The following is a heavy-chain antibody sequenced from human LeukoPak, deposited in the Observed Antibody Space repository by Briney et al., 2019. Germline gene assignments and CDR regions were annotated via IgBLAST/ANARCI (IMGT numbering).Heavy chain of an antibody. J-gene: IGHJ3*02. V-gene: IGHV3-21*01. Sequence: GGSLRLSCAASGFTFCSDSMNWVRQAPGKGLEWVSSISSSSSYIYYADSVKGRFTISRDNAKNALYLQMNSLRAEDTAVYYCAREPEITMIVVAPEDAFDIWGQGTMVTVSS. D-gene: IGHD3-22*01. CDR3: AREPEITMIVVAPEDAFDI. CDR2: ISSSSSYI. CDR1: GFTFCSDS.